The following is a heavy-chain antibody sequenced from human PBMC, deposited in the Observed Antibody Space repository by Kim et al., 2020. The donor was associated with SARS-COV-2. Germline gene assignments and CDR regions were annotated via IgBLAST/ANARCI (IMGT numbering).Heavy chain of an antibody. CDR3: ASYQVLVGATNWFDP. V-gene: IGHV4-4*02. Sequence: SETLSLTCAVSGGSISSSNWWSWVRQPPGKGLEWIGEIYHSGSTNYNPSLKSRVTISVDKSKNQFSLKLSSVTAADTAVYYCASYQVLVGATNWFDPWGQGTLVTVSS. CDR2: IYHSGST. D-gene: IGHD1-26*01. J-gene: IGHJ5*02. CDR1: GGSISSSNW.